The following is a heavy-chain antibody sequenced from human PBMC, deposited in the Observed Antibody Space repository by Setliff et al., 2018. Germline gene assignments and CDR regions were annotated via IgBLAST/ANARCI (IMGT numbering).Heavy chain of an antibody. CDR1: GASVGSTSYQ. J-gene: IGHJ4*02. D-gene: IGHD3-10*01. V-gene: IGHV4-39*01. CDR2: IYYTGTA. Sequence: SETLSLTCTVSGASVGSTSYQWGWVRQPPGKGLEWIGSIYYTGTAYYNPSLKSRVTISVDTSKNQFSLQVTSLAATDTALYFCARHEFVGGYYGSVTYRHFDYWGQGILVTVSS. CDR3: ARHEFVGGYYGSVTYRHFDY.